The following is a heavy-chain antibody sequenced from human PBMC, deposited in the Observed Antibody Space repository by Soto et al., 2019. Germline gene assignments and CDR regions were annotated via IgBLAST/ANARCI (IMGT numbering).Heavy chain of an antibody. CDR1: GGSFSVYY. D-gene: IGHD6-13*01. CDR3: ARGWQQLVGIWYYYYGMDV. V-gene: IGHV4-34*01. CDR2: INHSGST. Sequence: SETRSLTCSVYGGSFSVYYWSWIRQPPGKGLEWIGEINHSGSTNYNPSLKSRVTISVDTSKNQFSLKLSSVTAADTAVYYCARGWQQLVGIWYYYYGMDVWGQGTTVTVSS. J-gene: IGHJ6*02.